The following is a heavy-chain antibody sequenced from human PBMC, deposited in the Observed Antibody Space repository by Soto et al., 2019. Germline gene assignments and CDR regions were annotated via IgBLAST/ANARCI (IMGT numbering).Heavy chain of an antibody. CDR1: GGSISSYY. D-gene: IGHD2-2*01. J-gene: IGHJ4*02. V-gene: IGHV4-59*08. CDR3: ARQRSVVVTTGCFDN. Sequence: SETLSLTCTVSGGSISSYYWSWIRQPPGKGLEWIGYIYHSGSSNYNPSLKSRVTILLDTSKNQLSLKLSSVTAADTAVYYCARQRSVVVTTGCFDNWGQGTLVTVSS. CDR2: IYHSGSS.